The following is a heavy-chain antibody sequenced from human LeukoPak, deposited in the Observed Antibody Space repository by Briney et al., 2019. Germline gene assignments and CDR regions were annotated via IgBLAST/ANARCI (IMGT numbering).Heavy chain of an antibody. CDR3: ARVIFGVVYYFDY. CDR1: GYTFTSYD. D-gene: IGHD3-3*01. J-gene: IGHJ4*02. Sequence: ASVKVSCKASGYTFTSYDINWVRQATGQGLEWMGWMNPNSGNTGYAQKFQGRVTMTRNTSISTAYMELSSLRSEGTAVYYCARVIFGVVYYFDYWGQGTLVTVSS. V-gene: IGHV1-8*01. CDR2: MNPNSGNT.